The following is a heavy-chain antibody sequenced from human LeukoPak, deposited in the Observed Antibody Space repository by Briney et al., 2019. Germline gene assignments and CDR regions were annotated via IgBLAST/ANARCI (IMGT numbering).Heavy chain of an antibody. V-gene: IGHV3-23*01. D-gene: IGHD3-22*01. CDR2: ISGSGGST. Sequence: PGGSLRLSCAASGFTFSSYAMSWVRQAPGKGLEWVSAISGSGGSTYYADSMKGRFTISRDNSKNTLYLQMNSLRAEDTAVYYCAREYYYDSSGYYGRFDYWGQGTLVTVSS. CDR3: AREYYYDSSGYYGRFDY. J-gene: IGHJ4*02. CDR1: GFTFSSYA.